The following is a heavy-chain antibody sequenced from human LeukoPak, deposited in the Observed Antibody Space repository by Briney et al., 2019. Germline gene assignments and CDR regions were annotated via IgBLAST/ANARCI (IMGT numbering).Heavy chain of an antibody. J-gene: IGHJ4*02. D-gene: IGHD6-13*01. Sequence: PGGSLRLSCAASGFTFTNYAMHWVRQAPGKGLEWVAVIRHDGGQKYYADSVKGRFTISRDNAKNSLYLQMNSLRDEDTAVYYCARDIAAAGLDYWGQGTLVTVSS. CDR2: IRHDGGQK. CDR3: ARDIAAAGLDY. V-gene: IGHV3-33*01. CDR1: GFTFTNYA.